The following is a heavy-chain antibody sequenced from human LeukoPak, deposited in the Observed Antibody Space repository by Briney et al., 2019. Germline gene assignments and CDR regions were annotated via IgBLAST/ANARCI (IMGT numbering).Heavy chain of an antibody. D-gene: IGHD6-13*01. V-gene: IGHV3-74*01. CDR1: GFTFSSYW. CDR3: ARTSYSRGLDY. CDR2: INSDGSST. Sequence: GGSLRLSCAASGFTFSSYWMHWVRQAPGKGLVWVSRINSDGSSTSYADSVKGRFTISRDNAKNTLYLQMNSLRAEDTAVYYCARTSYSRGLDYWGQGTLVTVSS. J-gene: IGHJ4*02.